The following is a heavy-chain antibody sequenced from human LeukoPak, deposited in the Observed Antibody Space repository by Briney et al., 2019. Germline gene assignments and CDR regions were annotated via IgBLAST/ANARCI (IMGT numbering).Heavy chain of an antibody. Sequence: GGSMRLSCAASAFSLSAYNMNWVRQAPGKGLEWVSSISYTGTYIYYADSVKGRFTISRDNAQNSLYLQMNSLRAEDTAIYYCVRDRGTYRPIDYWGQGTLVTVSS. J-gene: IGHJ4*02. V-gene: IGHV3-21*04. CDR1: AFSLSAYN. D-gene: IGHD1-26*01. CDR3: VRDRGTYRPIDY. CDR2: ISYTGTYI.